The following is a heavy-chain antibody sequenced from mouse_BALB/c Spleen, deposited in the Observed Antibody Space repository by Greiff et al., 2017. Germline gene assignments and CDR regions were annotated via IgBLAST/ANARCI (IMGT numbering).Heavy chain of an antibody. V-gene: IGHV1-12*01. CDR3: AREADYYGSSNWYFDV. D-gene: IGHD1-1*01. CDR1: GYTFTSYN. Sequence: QVQLQQPGAELVKPGASVKMSSKASGYTFTSYNMHWVKQTPGQGLEWIGAIYPGNGDTSYNQKFKGKATLTADKSSSTAYMQLSSLTSEDSAVYYCAREADYYGSSNWYFDVWGEGTTVTVSS. CDR2: IYPGNGDT. J-gene: IGHJ1*01.